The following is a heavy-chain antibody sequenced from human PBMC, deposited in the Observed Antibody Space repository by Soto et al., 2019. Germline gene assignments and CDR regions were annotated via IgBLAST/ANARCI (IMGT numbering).Heavy chain of an antibody. J-gene: IGHJ4*02. CDR1: GGTFSSYT. CDR2: IIPILGIA. CDR3: ARPGYDILTGSSWDYFDY. Sequence: GASVKVSCKASGGTFSSYTISWVRQAPGQGLEWMGRIIPILGIANYAQKFQGRVTITADKSTSTAYMELSSLRSEDTAVYYCARPGYDILTGSSWDYFDYWGQGTLVTVSS. V-gene: IGHV1-69*02. D-gene: IGHD3-9*01.